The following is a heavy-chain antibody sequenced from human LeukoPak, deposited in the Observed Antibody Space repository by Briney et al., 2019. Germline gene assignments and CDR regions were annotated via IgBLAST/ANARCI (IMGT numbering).Heavy chain of an antibody. CDR1: GGTFSSYA. V-gene: IGHV1-69*13. CDR3: ARDHCSSTSCYLYFQH. D-gene: IGHD2-2*01. CDR2: IIPIFGTA. Sequence: SVKVSCKASGGTFSSYAISWVRQAPGQGLEWMGGIIPIFGTANYAQKFQGRVTITADESTSTACMELSSLRSEDTAVCYCARDHCSSTSCYLYFQHWGQGTLVTVSS. J-gene: IGHJ1*01.